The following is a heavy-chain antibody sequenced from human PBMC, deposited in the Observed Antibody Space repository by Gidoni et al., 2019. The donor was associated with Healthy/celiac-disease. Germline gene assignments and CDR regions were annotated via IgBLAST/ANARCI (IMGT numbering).Heavy chain of an antibody. CDR1: GYTFTSYG. D-gene: IGHD2-2*01. J-gene: IGHJ4*02. CDR2: ISAYNGNT. V-gene: IGHV1-18*01. Sequence: QVQLVQSGAEVKKPGASVKVSCKASGYTFTSYGISWVRQAPGQGLEWMGWISAYNGNTNYAQKLQGRVTMTTDTSTSTAYMELRSLRSDDTAVYYCARDSQRYCISTSCPVYFDYWGQGTLVTVSS. CDR3: ARDSQRYCISTSCPVYFDY.